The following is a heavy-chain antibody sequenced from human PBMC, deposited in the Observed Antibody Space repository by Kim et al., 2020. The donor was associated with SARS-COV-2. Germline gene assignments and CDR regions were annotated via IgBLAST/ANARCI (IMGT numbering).Heavy chain of an antibody. CDR2: TYYKSKWYN. CDR3: AKEVGGTRRWFDP. Sequence: SQTLSLTCAISGDTVSSNSAAWDWIRQSPSRGLEWLGRTYYKSKWYNDYADSVKSRITINPDTSKNQFSLQLNSVTPEDTAVYYCAKEVGGTRRWFDPWGQGTLVTVSS. D-gene: IGHD1-26*01. CDR1: GDTVSSNSAA. J-gene: IGHJ5*02. V-gene: IGHV6-1*01.